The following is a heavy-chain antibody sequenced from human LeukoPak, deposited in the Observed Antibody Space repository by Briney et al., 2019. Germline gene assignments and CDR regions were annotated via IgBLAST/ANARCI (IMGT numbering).Heavy chain of an antibody. CDR1: GFTFSNYA. D-gene: IGHD1-1*01. Sequence: GGPLRLSCAASGFTFSNYAMHWVRQAPGKGLEWVAVISFDATKEYFGKSVKGRFTISRDNSKATLYLQMHRLRIEDTALYFCARFKVGTNTTQKNAFDIWGRGTEVAVSS. V-gene: IGHV3-30*01. CDR2: ISFDATKE. CDR3: ARFKVGTNTTQKNAFDI. J-gene: IGHJ3*02.